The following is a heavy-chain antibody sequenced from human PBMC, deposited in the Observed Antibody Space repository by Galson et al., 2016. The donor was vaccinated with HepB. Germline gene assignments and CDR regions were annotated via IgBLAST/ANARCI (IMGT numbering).Heavy chain of an antibody. CDR2: ISSGGSTI. Sequence: SLRLSCAASGFTFSDYYMSWIRQAPGKGLEWVSYISSGGSTIYYADSVKGRFTISRDNAKNSLYLQVNSLRAEDTAVYYCARGQKTRAARRYFDYWGQGTLVTVSS. CDR1: GFTFSDYY. J-gene: IGHJ4*02. D-gene: IGHD6-6*01. V-gene: IGHV3-11*01. CDR3: ARGQKTRAARRYFDY.